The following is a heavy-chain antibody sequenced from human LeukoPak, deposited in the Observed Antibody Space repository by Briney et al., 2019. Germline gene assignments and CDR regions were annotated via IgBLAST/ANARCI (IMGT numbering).Heavy chain of an antibody. D-gene: IGHD3-22*01. V-gene: IGHV5-51*01. CDR1: GYRFTDYW. Sequence: GESLKISCKGSGYRFTDYWIGWVRQMPGKGLEWMGIIYPGDSDTRYSPSFQGQVTISADKSISTAYLQWSSLKASDTAMYYCARQYYYDSSGYFTDYDAFDIWGQGTMVTVSS. CDR3: ARQYYYDSSGYFTDYDAFDI. CDR2: IYPGDSDT. J-gene: IGHJ3*02.